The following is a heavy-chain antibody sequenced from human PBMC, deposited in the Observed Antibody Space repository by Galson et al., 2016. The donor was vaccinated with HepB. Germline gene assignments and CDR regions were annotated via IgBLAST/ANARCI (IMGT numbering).Heavy chain of an antibody. V-gene: IGHV3-33*01. D-gene: IGHD6-6*01. Sequence: SLRLSCAASGFTLTSYGMHWVRQAPGKGLEWVAVIWFDGSKKYYEDSVKGRFTISRDNSKNTLYLQMNSLRAEDTAVYYCTLATRYDAFDIWGQGTLVTVSA. CDR3: TLATRYDAFDI. CDR2: IWFDGSKK. J-gene: IGHJ3*02. CDR1: GFTLTSYG.